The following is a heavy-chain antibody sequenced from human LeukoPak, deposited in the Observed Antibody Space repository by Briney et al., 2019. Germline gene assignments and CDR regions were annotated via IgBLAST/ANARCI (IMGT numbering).Heavy chain of an antibody. CDR2: INHSGST. CDR1: GESFSGYY. Sequence: SKTLSLTCAVYGESFSGYYWGWIHQPPGKGLEWIGEINHSGSTNYNPSLKSRVTISVDTSKNQFSLKLSSVTAADTAVYYCASTRTPQAAAGTDWGQGTLVTVSS. CDR3: ASTRTPQAAAGTD. V-gene: IGHV4-34*01. D-gene: IGHD6-13*01. J-gene: IGHJ4*02.